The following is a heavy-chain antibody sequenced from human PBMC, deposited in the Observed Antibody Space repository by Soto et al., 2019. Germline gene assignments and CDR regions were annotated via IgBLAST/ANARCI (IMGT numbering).Heavy chain of an antibody. CDR1: GFSLSTSGMC. CDR3: ARTQYPYDTSGPSDAFDI. D-gene: IGHD3-22*01. CDR2: IDWDDDK. Sequence: SGPTLVNPTQPLTLTCTFSGFSLSTSGMCVSWIRQPPGKALEWLALIDWDDDKYYSTSLKTRLTISKDTSKNQVVLTMTNMDPVDTATYYSARTQYPYDTSGPSDAFDIWGQGTMATVSS. J-gene: IGHJ3*02. V-gene: IGHV2-70*01.